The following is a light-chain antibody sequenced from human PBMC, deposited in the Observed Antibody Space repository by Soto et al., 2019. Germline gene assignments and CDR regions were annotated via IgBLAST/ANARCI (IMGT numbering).Light chain of an antibody. V-gene: IGKV1-5*01. J-gene: IGKJ4*01. Sequence: DIQMTQSPSTLSASVGDGVTITCRASQGIGTWLAWYQQKPGKAPKVLIYDVSTLKSGVPSRFSGSASATEFTLSISSLQPDDFATYYCQPYDNYPLTFGGGTKVDIK. CDR2: DVS. CDR3: QPYDNYPLT. CDR1: QGIGTW.